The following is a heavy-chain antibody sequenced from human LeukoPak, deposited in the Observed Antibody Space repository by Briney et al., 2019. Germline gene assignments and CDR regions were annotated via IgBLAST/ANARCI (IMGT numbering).Heavy chain of an antibody. D-gene: IGHD4-17*01. CDR2: INHSGST. Sequence: SETLSLTCAVYGGSFSGYYWSWIRQPPGKGLEWIGEINHSGSTNYNPSLKSRVTISVDTSKNQFSLKLSSVTAADTAVYYCARLGGDQNYYFFYYMDVWGKGTTVTVSS. CDR3: ARLGGDQNYYFFYYMDV. CDR1: GGSFSGYY. J-gene: IGHJ6*03. V-gene: IGHV4-34*01.